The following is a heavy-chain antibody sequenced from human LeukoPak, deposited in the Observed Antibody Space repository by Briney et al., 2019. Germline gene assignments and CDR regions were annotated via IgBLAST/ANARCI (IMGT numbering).Heavy chain of an antibody. CDR2: ITSSSHSI. CDR3: ARGIAGTESAFDI. D-gene: IGHD6-13*01. CDR1: GFTFSSYS. J-gene: IGHJ3*02. Sequence: GGSLRLSCAASGFTFSSYSMNWVRQAPGKGLEWVSYITSSSHSIYYADSVKGRFTISRDNAKNSLYLQMNSLRDEDTAVYYCARGIAGTESAFDIWGQGTMVTVSS. V-gene: IGHV3-48*02.